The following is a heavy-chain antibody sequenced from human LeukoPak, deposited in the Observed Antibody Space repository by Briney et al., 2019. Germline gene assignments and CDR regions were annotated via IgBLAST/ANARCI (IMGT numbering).Heavy chain of an antibody. CDR2: INPNSGGT. V-gene: IGHV1-2*02. J-gene: IGHJ4*02. CDR3: ARDSRYGDYPFDY. D-gene: IGHD4-17*01. Sequence: ASVKVSCKASGYTFTGYYMHWVRQAPGQGLEWVGWINPNSGGTNYAQKFQGRVTMTRDTSISTAYMELSRLRSDDTAVYYCARDSRYGDYPFDYWGQGTLVTVSS. CDR1: GYTFTGYY.